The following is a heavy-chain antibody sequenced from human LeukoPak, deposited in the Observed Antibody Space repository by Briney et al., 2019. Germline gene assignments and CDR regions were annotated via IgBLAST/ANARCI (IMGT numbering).Heavy chain of an antibody. D-gene: IGHD5-24*01. J-gene: IGHJ3*02. Sequence: PSETLSLTCAVYGGSFSGYYWSWIRQPPGKGLEWIGEINHSGSTNYNPSLKSRVTISVDTSKNQFSLKLSSVTAADTAVYYCAGPHQLPGRLRGREAFDIWGQGTMVTVSS. CDR3: AGPHQLPGRLRGREAFDI. CDR1: GGSFSGYY. CDR2: INHSGST. V-gene: IGHV4-34*01.